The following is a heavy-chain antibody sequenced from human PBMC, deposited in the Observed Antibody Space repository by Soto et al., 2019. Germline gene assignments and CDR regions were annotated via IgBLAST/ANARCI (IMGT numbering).Heavy chain of an antibody. Sequence: SETLSLTCTVSGGSISSSSYYWGWIRQPPGKGLEWIGSIYYSGSTYYNPSLKSRVTISVDTSKNQFSLKLSSVTAADTAVYYCAKHSSSSGRYFDYWGQGTLVTVSS. D-gene: IGHD6-6*01. CDR1: GGSISSSSYY. V-gene: IGHV4-39*01. CDR3: AKHSSSSGRYFDY. CDR2: IYYSGST. J-gene: IGHJ4*02.